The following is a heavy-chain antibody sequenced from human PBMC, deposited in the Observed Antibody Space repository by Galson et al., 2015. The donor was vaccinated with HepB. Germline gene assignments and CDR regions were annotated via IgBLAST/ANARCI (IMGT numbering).Heavy chain of an antibody. CDR2: INWDGSSA. CDR1: GFTFDDYA. Sequence: SLRLSCAASGFTFDDYAMHWVRQAPGKGLEWVSLINWDGSSAYYAASVKGRFTISRDNSKNLVFLQMNSLRAGDTALYYCGKDRGMSALDYWGQGTLVTVSS. J-gene: IGHJ4*02. V-gene: IGHV3-43D*03. CDR3: GKDRGMSALDY. D-gene: IGHD3-3*01.